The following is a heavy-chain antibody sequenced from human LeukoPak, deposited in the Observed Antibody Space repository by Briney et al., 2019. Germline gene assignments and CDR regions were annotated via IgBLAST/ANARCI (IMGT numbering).Heavy chain of an antibody. J-gene: IGHJ4*02. CDR3: ARGITMVRGVLTCYFDY. CDR2: IDPSDSYT. D-gene: IGHD3-10*01. V-gene: IGHV5-10-1*01. Sequence: PGESLKISCKGSGYSFTSYWISWVRQMPGKGLEWMGRIDPSDSYTNYSPSFQGHVTISADKSISTAYLQWSSLKASDTAMYYCARGITMVRGVLTCYFDYWGQGTLVTVSS. CDR1: GYSFTSYW.